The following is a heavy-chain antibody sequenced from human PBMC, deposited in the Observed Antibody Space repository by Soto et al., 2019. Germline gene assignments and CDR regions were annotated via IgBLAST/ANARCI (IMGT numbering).Heavy chain of an antibody. Sequence: EVQLLESGGGLVQPGGSLRLSCASSRFPFDSYAMSWFRQAPGTGLEWVSAMSGSGDATYYAGSVKGRFTISRDNSKDTLYLQMNSLRAEDTAVYHCAKDLAAGDPRAFDIWGQGTMVTVSS. D-gene: IGHD2-15*01. CDR2: MSGSGDAT. CDR1: RFPFDSYA. J-gene: IGHJ3*02. V-gene: IGHV3-23*01. CDR3: AKDLAAGDPRAFDI.